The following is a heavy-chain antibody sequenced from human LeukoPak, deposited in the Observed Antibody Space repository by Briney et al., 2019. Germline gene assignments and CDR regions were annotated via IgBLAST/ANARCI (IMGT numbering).Heavy chain of an antibody. CDR2: IFYSGTT. D-gene: IGHD2-21*01. CDR1: GGSIRSYY. CDR3: ARNLFSAEIAWFDY. Sequence: SETLSLTCTVSGGSIRSYYWSWIRQPPGKGLEWVGYIFYSGTTDSNPSLKSRVTISVDTSKNQFSLHLNSVTPEDTALYFCARNLFSAEIAWFDYWGQGILVTVS. J-gene: IGHJ4*02. V-gene: IGHV4-59*12.